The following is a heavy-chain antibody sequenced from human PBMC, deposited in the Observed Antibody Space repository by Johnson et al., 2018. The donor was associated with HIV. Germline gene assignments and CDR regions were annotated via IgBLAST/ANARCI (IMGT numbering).Heavy chain of an antibody. J-gene: IGHJ3*02. CDR2: IKHEGREN. CDR1: GFTFSSYW. CDR3: ARSRRVLLGYYYDSSGGLNAFDI. Sequence: MLLVESGGGVVQPGGSLSLSCAASGFTFSSYWMSWVRQAPGKGLEWVSNIKHEGRENYSVDSVQGRFTISRDNAKNSLYLQMNSLRAEDTAVYYCARSRRVLLGYYYDSSGGLNAFDIWGQGTMVTVSS. D-gene: IGHD3-22*01. V-gene: IGHV3-7*01.